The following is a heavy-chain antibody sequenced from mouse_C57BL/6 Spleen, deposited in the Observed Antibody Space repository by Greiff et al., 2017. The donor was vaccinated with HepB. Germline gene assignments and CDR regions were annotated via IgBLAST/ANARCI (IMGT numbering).Heavy chain of an antibody. Sequence: QVQLKQPGAELVRPGTSVKLSCKASGYTFTSYWMHWVKQRPGQGLEWIGVIDPSDSYTNYNQKFKGKATLTVDTSSSTAYMQLSSLTSEDSAVYYCARRSGNSDYWGQGTTLTVSS. V-gene: IGHV1-59*01. J-gene: IGHJ2*01. CDR2: IDPSDSYT. CDR3: ARRSGNSDY. CDR1: GYTFTSYW. D-gene: IGHD1-3*01.